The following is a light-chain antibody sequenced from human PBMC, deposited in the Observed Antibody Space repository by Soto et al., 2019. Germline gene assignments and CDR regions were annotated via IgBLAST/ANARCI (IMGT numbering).Light chain of an antibody. J-gene: IGKJ1*01. CDR1: QSINTW. Sequence: DIQMTQSPSTLSASVGDRVTITCRASQSINTWLAWYQLKPGRAPKLLIYKASTLESGVSSRFSGSGSGTEFTLTISSLQPDDFATSYCQQYQTYSQFGQGTRVEI. CDR2: KAS. V-gene: IGKV1-5*03. CDR3: QQYQTYSQ.